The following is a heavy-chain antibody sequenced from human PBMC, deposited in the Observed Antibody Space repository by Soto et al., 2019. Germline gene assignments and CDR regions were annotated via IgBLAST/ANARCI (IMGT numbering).Heavy chain of an antibody. D-gene: IGHD3-3*01. CDR3: ARVVLEWILSGGWFDP. Sequence: ASVKVSCKASGYTFTSYGISWVRQAPGQGLEWMGWISAYNGNTNYAQKLQGRVTMTTDTSTSTAYMELRSLRSDDTAVYYCARVVLEWILSGGWFDPWGQGTPVTVSS. J-gene: IGHJ5*02. CDR2: ISAYNGNT. CDR1: GYTFTSYG. V-gene: IGHV1-18*01.